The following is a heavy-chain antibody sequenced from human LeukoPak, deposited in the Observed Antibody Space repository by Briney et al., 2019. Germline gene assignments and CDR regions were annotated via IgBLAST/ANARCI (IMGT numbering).Heavy chain of an antibody. V-gene: IGHV3-48*03. Sequence: GGSLRLSCAASGFTFSSSEMNWVRQAPGKGLEWVSYISDGGKTKYYADSVKGRFTISRDNAKNSLYLQMNSLRAEDTAVYYLARDYSGWSLDPWGQGTLVTVSS. CDR1: GFTFSSSE. J-gene: IGHJ5*02. D-gene: IGHD5-12*01. CDR2: ISDGGKTK. CDR3: ARDYSGWSLDP.